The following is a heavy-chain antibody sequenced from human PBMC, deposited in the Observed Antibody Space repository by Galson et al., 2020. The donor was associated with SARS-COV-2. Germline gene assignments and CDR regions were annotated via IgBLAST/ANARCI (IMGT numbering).Heavy chain of an antibody. D-gene: IGHD6-19*01. CDR3: ATLAVAGGGYYCMDV. V-gene: IGHV4-31*03. CDR2: IFTSGST. CDR1: GGSISSSGYY. J-gene: IGHJ6*03. Sequence: SETLSLTCTVSGGSISSSGYYWTWIRQPPGKGLAWIGYIFTSGSTYYNPTLRSRVAISTATSMDQFSLKLNSVTAADTAVYFCATLAVAGGGYYCMDVWGKGTTVTVSS.